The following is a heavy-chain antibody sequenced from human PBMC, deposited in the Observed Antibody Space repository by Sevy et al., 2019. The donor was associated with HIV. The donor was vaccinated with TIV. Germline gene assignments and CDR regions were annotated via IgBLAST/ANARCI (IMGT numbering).Heavy chain of an antibody. J-gene: IGHJ4*02. Sequence: GGSLRLSCAASGFTFNTYSLIWVRQTPGKGLEWLSFIGTAAGVTYYADSVKGRFTISRDNAKTSLYLQMNSLRDEDTAVYYWARCPGHYSIDYWGQGTLVTVSS. V-gene: IGHV3-48*02. CDR1: GFTFNTYS. CDR2: IGTAAGVT. CDR3: ARCPGHYSIDY. D-gene: IGHD2-21*01.